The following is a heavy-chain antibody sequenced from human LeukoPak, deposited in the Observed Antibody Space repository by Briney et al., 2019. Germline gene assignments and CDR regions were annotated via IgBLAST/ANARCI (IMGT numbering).Heavy chain of an antibody. D-gene: IGHD3-22*01. CDR1: GYTFTGYY. J-gene: IGHJ6*03. CDR2: IKPNSGDT. CDR3: ARDPPPHSSSYWGSYSYYYIDV. Sequence: SVKVSCKASGYTFTGYYIHWVRQAPGQVLEWMGRIKPNSGDTNYEQKFQGRVTMTRDTTISTAYMELSSLRSDDTAVYYCARDPPPHSSSYWGSYSYYYIDVWGKGTTVTVSS. V-gene: IGHV1-2*06.